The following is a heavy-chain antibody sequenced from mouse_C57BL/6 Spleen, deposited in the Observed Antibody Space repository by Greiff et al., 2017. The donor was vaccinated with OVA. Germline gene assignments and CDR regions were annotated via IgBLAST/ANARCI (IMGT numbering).Heavy chain of an antibody. Sequence: QVQLKQPGAELVKPGASVKMSCKASGYTFTSYWITWVKQRPGQGLEWIGDIYPGSGSTNYNEKFKSKATLTVDTSSSTAYMQLSSLTSEDSAVYYCARDSNYPHYFDYWGQGTTLTVSS. CDR3: ARDSNYPHYFDY. V-gene: IGHV1-55*01. D-gene: IGHD2-5*01. CDR1: GYTFTSYW. J-gene: IGHJ2*01. CDR2: IYPGSGST.